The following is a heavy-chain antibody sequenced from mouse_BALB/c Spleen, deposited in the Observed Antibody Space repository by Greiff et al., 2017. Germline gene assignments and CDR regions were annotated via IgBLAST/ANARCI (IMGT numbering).Heavy chain of an antibody. J-gene: IGHJ3*01. Sequence: EVQGVESGPELVKPGASVKVSCKASGYSFTDYNMYWVKQSHGKSLEWIGYIDPYNGGTRYNQKFKGKATLTVDKSSSTAFMHLNSLTSEDSAVYYCARAYGNYVGWFAYWGQGTLVTVSA. CDR3: ARAYGNYVGWFAY. D-gene: IGHD2-10*02. V-gene: IGHV1S135*01. CDR1: GYSFTDYN. CDR2: IDPYNGGT.